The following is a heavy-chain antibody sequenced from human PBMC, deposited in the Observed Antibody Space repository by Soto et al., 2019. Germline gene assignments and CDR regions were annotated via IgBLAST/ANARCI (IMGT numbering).Heavy chain of an antibody. CDR1: GCSFTSYW. V-gene: IGHV5-10-1*01. CDR2: IDPSDSYT. CDR3: ARGLYCSSTSCNPLDY. D-gene: IGHD2-2*01. J-gene: IGHJ4*02. Sequence: GASLKISCKGSGCSFTSYWISWVRQMPGKGLEWMGRIDPSDSYTNYSPSFQGHVTISADKSISTAYLQWSSLKASDTAMYYCARGLYCSSTSCNPLDYWGQGTLVTVSS.